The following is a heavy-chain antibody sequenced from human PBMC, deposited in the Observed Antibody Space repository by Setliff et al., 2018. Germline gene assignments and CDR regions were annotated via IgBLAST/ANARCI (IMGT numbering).Heavy chain of an antibody. J-gene: IGHJ4*02. Sequence: SVKVSGNASGGPLNSYSFSWVRQAPGQGLEWMGRIIPVLDITRYSQKFQGRVTITADKSTGIIYMELTSLRSDDTAVYYCARHPPPPNYFDIGALDSWGQGTLVTVSS. D-gene: IGHD3-22*01. CDR1: GGPLNSYS. CDR2: IIPVLDIT. CDR3: ARHPPPPNYFDIGALDS. V-gene: IGHV1-69*02.